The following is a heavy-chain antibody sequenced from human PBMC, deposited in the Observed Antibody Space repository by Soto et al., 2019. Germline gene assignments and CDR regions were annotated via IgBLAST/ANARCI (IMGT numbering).Heavy chain of an antibody. CDR1: GFTFSSYD. V-gene: IGHV3-13*01. CDR2: IGTAGDT. Sequence: GGSLRLSCAASGFTFSSYDMHWVRQATGKGLEWVSAIGTAGDTYYPGSVKGRFTISRENAKNSLYLQMNSLRAGDTAVYYCARDGGSSSSYINWYFDLWGRGTLVTVSS. J-gene: IGHJ2*01. CDR3: ARDGGSSSSYINWYFDL. D-gene: IGHD6-13*01.